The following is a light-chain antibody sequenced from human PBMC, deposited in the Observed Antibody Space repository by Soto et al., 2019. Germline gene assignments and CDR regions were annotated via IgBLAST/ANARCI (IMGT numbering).Light chain of an antibody. CDR3: LKYHNLWA. Sequence: ILMTQSPATVSVSPGXSATLSCRASQNIYYNVAWYQQRPGQAPRLLIYRASTRAPGVPARFSGSGSGTEFTLTISSLQPEDFTVYSCLKYHNLWAFGQGTKVDI. CDR1: QNIYYN. V-gene: IGKV3-15*01. CDR2: RAS. J-gene: IGKJ1*01.